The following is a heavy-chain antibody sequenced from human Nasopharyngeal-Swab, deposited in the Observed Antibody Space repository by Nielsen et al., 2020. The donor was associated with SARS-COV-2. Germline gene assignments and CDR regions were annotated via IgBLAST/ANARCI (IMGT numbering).Heavy chain of an antibody. J-gene: IGHJ4*02. CDR3: AREEIPGIAVAGTSHFPGAFDY. CDR2: IYYSGST. D-gene: IGHD6-19*01. Sequence: LRLSCTVSGGSISSGDYYWSWIRQPPGKGLGWIGYIYYSGSTYYNPSLKSRVTISVDTSKNQFSLKLSSVTAADTAVYYCAREEIPGIAVAGTSHFPGAFDYWGQGTLVTVSS. V-gene: IGHV4-30-4*01. CDR1: GGSISSGDYY.